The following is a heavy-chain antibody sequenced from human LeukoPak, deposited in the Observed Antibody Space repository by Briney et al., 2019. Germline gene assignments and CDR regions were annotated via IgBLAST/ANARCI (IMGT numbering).Heavy chain of an antibody. CDR2: IYHSGST. J-gene: IGHJ5*02. CDR3: ARDPKYSGYDWTFGWFDP. D-gene: IGHD5-12*01. Sequence: PSETLSLTCAVSGGSISSSNWWSWVRQPPGKGLEWIGEIYHSGSTNYNPSLKSRVTISVDKSKNQFSLKLSSVTAADTAVYYCARDPKYSGYDWTFGWFDPWGQGTLVTVSS. CDR1: GGSISSSNW. V-gene: IGHV4-4*02.